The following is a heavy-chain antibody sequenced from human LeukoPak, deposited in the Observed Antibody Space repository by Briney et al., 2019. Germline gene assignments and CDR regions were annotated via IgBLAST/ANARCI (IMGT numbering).Heavy chain of an antibody. CDR2: IDPSDSYT. D-gene: IGHD6-13*01. CDR1: GYSFTSYW. Sequence: GESLRISCKGSGYSFTSYWISWVRQMPGKGLEWMGRIDPSDSYTNYSPSSQGHVTISADKSISTAYLQWSSLKASDTAMYYCARTYSSSWYWFDPWGQGTLVTVSS. J-gene: IGHJ5*02. V-gene: IGHV5-10-1*01. CDR3: ARTYSSSWYWFDP.